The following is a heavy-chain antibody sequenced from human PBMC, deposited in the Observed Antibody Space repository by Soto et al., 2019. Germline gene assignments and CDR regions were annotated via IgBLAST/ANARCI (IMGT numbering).Heavy chain of an antibody. V-gene: IGHV1-8*01. D-gene: IGHD2-2*01. CDR2: MNPNSGNT. Sequence: QVQLVQSGAEVKKPGASVKVSCKAYGYTFTSYDINWVRQATGQGLEWMGWMNPNSGNTGYAQKFQGRVTMTRNTSISTAYMELSSLRSEDTAVYYCARAYCSSTSCYYYYYYYMDVWGKGTTVTVSS. CDR1: GYTFTSYD. J-gene: IGHJ6*03. CDR3: ARAYCSSTSCYYYYYYYMDV.